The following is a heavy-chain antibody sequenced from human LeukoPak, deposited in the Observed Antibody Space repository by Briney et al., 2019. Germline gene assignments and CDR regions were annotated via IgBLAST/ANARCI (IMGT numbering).Heavy chain of an antibody. Sequence: WTWLRQPPGKGLEWIGYISYIGSTNYNPSLKSRVTISIDTSRNQFSLRLSSVTAADTAVYYCARDLVTVTKGFDIWGQGTMVSVSS. V-gene: IGHV4-59*01. CDR3: ARDLVTVTKGFDI. D-gene: IGHD4-17*01. J-gene: IGHJ3*02. CDR2: ISYIGST.